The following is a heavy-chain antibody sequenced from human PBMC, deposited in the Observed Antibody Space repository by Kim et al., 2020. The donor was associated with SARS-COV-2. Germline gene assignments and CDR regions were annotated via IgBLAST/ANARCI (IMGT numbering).Heavy chain of an antibody. D-gene: IGHD2-15*01. V-gene: IGHV3-23*01. CDR1: GFTFSSYS. Sequence: GGSLRLSCAASGFTFSSYSMSWVRQAPGKGLEWVSAIVQCGAVTYYADSVRGRFTISRDNPKNMLYLEMNSLRVEDTAVYYCAKDPRSDGNRDIDYRG. CDR2: IVQCGAVT. J-gene: IGHJ4*01. CDR3: AKDPRSDGNRDIDY.